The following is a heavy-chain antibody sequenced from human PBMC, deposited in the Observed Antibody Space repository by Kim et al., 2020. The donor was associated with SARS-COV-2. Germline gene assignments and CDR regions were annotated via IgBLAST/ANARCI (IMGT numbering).Heavy chain of an antibody. Sequence: GGSLRLSCAASGFTFGNYAMTWVRQAPGKGLEWVSSISGSGTSTFSADSTQGRFTIYRDNSRNTLYLQMDSLRVEDTGIFYCAREHDFYLGCKYGMDVWG. J-gene: IGHJ6*01. V-gene: IGHV3-23*01. D-gene: IGHD3-3*01. CDR3: AREHDFYLGCKYGMDV. CDR2: ISGSGTST. CDR1: GFTFGNYA.